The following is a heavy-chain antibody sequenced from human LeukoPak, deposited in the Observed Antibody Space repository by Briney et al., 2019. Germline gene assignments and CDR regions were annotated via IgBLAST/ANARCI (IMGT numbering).Heavy chain of an antibody. V-gene: IGHV4-39*01. CDR3: ARQVRKYDYVWGSYRQIDY. CDR1: GGSISSTSYY. J-gene: IGHJ4*02. Sequence: SETLSLTCTVSGGSISSTSYYWGWIRQPPGKGLEWIGNIYYSGSTYYNPSLKSRVTISVDTSKNQFSLKLNSVTAVDTAVYYCARQVRKYDYVWGSYRQIDYWGQGTLVTVSS. CDR2: IYYSGST. D-gene: IGHD3-16*02.